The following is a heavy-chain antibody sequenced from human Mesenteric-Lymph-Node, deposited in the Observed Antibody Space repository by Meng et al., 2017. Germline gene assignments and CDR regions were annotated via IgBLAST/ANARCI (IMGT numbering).Heavy chain of an antibody. D-gene: IGHD6-19*01. Sequence: QPELQASGPGLVKPSEALSLIWSVSGGSISTSGYYWGWIRQPPGKGLEWIGSIGHSGITYYTPSLKSRVTVSIDTSKSQFSLKLTSVTAADTAVYYCVRSSGWVRTGFDPWGQGTLVTVSS. CDR3: VRSSGWVRTGFDP. CDR2: IGHSGIT. V-gene: IGHV4-39*01. J-gene: IGHJ5*02. CDR1: GGSISTSGYY.